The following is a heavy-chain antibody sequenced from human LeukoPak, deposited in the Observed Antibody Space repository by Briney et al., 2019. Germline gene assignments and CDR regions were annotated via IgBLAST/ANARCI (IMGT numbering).Heavy chain of an antibody. Sequence: GGSLRLSCAASGFTFSSYAMSWVRQAPGKGLEWVSGISRSGGSTYYADSVKGRFTISRDNSKNTLYLQMNSLRAEDTAVYYCAKASGNSGRGYTPFDYWGQGTLVTVSS. V-gene: IGHV3-23*01. CDR2: ISRSGGST. CDR1: GFTFSSYA. CDR3: AKASGNSGRGYTPFDY. D-gene: IGHD3-16*02. J-gene: IGHJ4*02.